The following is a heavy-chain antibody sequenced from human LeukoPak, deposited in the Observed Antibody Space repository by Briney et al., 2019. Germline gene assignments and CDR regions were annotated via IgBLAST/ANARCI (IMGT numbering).Heavy chain of an antibody. V-gene: IGHV4-59*01. J-gene: IGHJ5*02. CDR2: ISYSGST. CDR3: ARGIKTLTVENWFDP. CDR1: GDSISYYY. D-gene: IGHD4-23*01. Sequence: ASETLSLTCAVSGDSISYYYWSWIRQPPGKGLEWIGYISYSGSTNYNPSLKSRVTISVDTSKNQISLKLSSVTAADTAVYYCARGIKTLTVENWFDPWGQGTLVTVSS.